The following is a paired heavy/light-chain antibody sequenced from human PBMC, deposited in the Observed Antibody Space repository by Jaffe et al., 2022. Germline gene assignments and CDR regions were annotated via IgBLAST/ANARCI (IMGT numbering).Light chain of an antibody. Sequence: QSVLTQPPSVSAAPGQKVTISCSGSSSNIGNNYVSWYQQLPGTAPKLLIYENNKRPSGIPDRFSGSKSGTSATLGITGLQTGDEADYYCATWDSSLSAGVFGGGTKLTVL. CDR3: ATWDSSLSAGV. CDR2: ENN. V-gene: IGLV1-51*02. CDR1: SSNIGNNY. J-gene: IGLJ3*02.
Heavy chain of an antibody. CDR2: IIPISRTA. D-gene: IGHD2-21*01. Sequence: QVQLVQSGAEVKKPGSSVKVSCKASGGTFSNYAISWVRQAPGQGLEWMGGIIPISRTANYAQKFQGRVTITTDESTTTVYMELSSLTSEDTAVYYCARASPRWLSRFDYWGQGTLVTVSS. CDR1: GGTFSNYA. J-gene: IGHJ4*02. CDR3: ARASPRWLSRFDY. V-gene: IGHV1-69*05.